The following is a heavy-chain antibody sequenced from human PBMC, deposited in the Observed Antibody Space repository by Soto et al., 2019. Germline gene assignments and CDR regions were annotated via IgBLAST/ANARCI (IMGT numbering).Heavy chain of an antibody. CDR2: ISNDGSNK. CDR1: GFSFSTYG. D-gene: IGHD1-7*01. J-gene: IGHJ4*02. Sequence: QVHLVESGGGVVQPGRSLRLSCAASGFSFSTYGMHWVRQAPGKGLEWVAFISNDGSNKYYADSVKGRFTISRDNSKNTLYLQMNSLRAEDAAVYYCAKGFGNSWALDYWGQGTLVTVSS. CDR3: AKGFGNSWALDY. V-gene: IGHV3-30*18.